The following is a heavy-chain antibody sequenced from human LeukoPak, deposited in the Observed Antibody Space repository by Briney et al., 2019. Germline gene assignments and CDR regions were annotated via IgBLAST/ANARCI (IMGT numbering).Heavy chain of an antibody. CDR2: ISSSSSYI. V-gene: IGHV3-21*04. Sequence: KAGGSLRLSCAASGFTFSSYSMNWVRQAPGKGLEWVSSISSSSSYIYYADSVKGRFTISRDNSKNTLYLQMNSLRAEDTAVYYCAKSRSFRIAATFGAFDIWGQGTMVTVSS. CDR3: AKSRSFRIAATFGAFDI. CDR1: GFTFSSYS. D-gene: IGHD6-6*01. J-gene: IGHJ3*02.